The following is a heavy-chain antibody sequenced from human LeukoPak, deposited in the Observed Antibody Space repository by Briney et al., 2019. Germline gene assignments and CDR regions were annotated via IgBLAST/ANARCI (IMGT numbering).Heavy chain of an antibody. D-gene: IGHD3-3*01. CDR2: IHPEGNEK. CDR1: GFTFSNFW. CDR3: ARGDEFSGDH. J-gene: IGHJ4*02. Sequence: GGSLRLSCAVSGFTFSNFWMSWVRQAPGRGLEWVANIHPEGNEKYHVESVKGRFTISRDNAKNLLLLQMNGLRVEDTAVYYCARGDEFSGDHWGQGTLVTVSS. V-gene: IGHV3-7*04.